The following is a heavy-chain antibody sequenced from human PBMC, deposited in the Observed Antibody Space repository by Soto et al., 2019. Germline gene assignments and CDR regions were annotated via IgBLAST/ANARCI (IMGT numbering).Heavy chain of an antibody. CDR2: MNPNSGNT. CDR1: GYTFTSYD. V-gene: IGHV1-8*01. Sequence: QVQLVQSGAEVKKPGASVKVSCKASGYTFTSYDSNWVRQATGQGLEWMGWMNPNSGNTGYAQKFQGRVTMTRNTSISPDYMELSSLRSEDTAVYYCARCINYYDSGDDAFDIWGQGTMVTVSS. D-gene: IGHD3-10*01. CDR3: ARCINYYDSGDDAFDI. J-gene: IGHJ3*02.